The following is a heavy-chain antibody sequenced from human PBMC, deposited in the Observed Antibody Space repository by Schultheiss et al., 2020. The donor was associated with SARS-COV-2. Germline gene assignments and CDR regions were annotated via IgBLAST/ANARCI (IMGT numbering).Heavy chain of an antibody. CDR1: GFTFSSYA. CDR3: ASDRYSGSYYVGNWFDP. D-gene: IGHD1-26*01. J-gene: IGHJ5*02. CDR2: ISYDGSNK. V-gene: IGHV3-30*01. Sequence: GGSLRLSCAASGFTFSSYAMHWVRQAPGKGLEWVAVISYDGSNKYYADSVKGRFTISRDNSKNTLYLQMNSLRAEDTAVYYCASDRYSGSYYVGNWFDPWGQGTLVTVSS.